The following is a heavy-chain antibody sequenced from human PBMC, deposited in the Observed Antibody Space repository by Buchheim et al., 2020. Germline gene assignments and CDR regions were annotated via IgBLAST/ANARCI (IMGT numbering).Heavy chain of an antibody. CDR2: IYIGGST. Sequence: EVQLVESGGGLIQPGGSLRLSCAASGFTVSSNYMSWVRQAPGKGLEWVSVIYIGGSTYYAYSVKGRFTISRDNSKNTLYLQMNSLRAEDTAVYYCARAPEGQLGLYYFDYWGQGTL. CDR1: GFTVSSNY. D-gene: IGHD1-1*01. V-gene: IGHV3-53*01. CDR3: ARAPEGQLGLYYFDY. J-gene: IGHJ4*02.